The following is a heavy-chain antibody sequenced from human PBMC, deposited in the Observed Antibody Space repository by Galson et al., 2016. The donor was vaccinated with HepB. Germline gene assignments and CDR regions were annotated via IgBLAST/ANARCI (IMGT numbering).Heavy chain of an antibody. CDR2: IWYGGNYE. CDR3: ARQAFTNWNPFDY. V-gene: IGHV3-33*01. D-gene: IGHD1-1*01. CDR1: GFTFLSFG. Sequence: SLRLSCAASGFTFLSFGMHWVRQAPGKGLEWLGVIWYGGNYEYYADSVKGRFTISTDNSKNTLYLQMNSLRAEDTAVYYCARQAFTNWNPFDYWGQGTLVTVSS. J-gene: IGHJ4*02.